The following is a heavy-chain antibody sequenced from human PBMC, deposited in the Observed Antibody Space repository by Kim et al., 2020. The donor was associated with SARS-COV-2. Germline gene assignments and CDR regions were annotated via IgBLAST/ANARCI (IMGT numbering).Heavy chain of an antibody. V-gene: IGHV3-23*01. CDR3: ARDLFGSGDAKFDY. Sequence: ADTGKGRLTISRDNSMNMLNLQMNCLRAEDTAVYYCARDLFGSGDAKFDYWGQGTLVIVSS. J-gene: IGHJ4*02. D-gene: IGHD3-3*01.